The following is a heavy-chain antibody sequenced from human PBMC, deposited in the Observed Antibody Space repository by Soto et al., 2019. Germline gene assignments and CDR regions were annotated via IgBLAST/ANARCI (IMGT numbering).Heavy chain of an antibody. Sequence: GGSLRLSCAASGFPFSSYGMHWVRQAPGKGLEWVAVISYDGSNKYYADSVKGRFTISRDNSKNTLYLQMNSLRAEDTAVYYCAKDINYYSFMDVWGKGTTVTVSS. CDR2: ISYDGSNK. J-gene: IGHJ6*03. D-gene: IGHD3-10*01. V-gene: IGHV3-30*18. CDR3: AKDINYYSFMDV. CDR1: GFPFSSYG.